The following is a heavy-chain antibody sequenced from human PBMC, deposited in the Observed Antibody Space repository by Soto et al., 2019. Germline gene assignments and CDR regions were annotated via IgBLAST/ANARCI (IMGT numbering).Heavy chain of an antibody. CDR2: IIPIFGTA. D-gene: IGHD6-19*01. CDR3: ARGAQIYSSGWYVFNWFDP. J-gene: IGHJ5*02. V-gene: IGHV1-69*01. CDR1: GFTFSSYA. Sequence: VQLLESGGGLVQPGGSLRLSCAASGFTFSSYAMSWVRQAPGQGLEWMGGIIPIFGTANYAQKFQGRVTITADESTSTAYMELSSLRSEDTAVYYCARGAQIYSSGWYVFNWFDPWGQGTLVTVSS.